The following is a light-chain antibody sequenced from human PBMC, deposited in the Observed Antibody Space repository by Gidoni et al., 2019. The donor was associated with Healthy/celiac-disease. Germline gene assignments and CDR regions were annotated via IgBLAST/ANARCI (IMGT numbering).Light chain of an antibody. J-gene: IGKJ2*04. CDR1: QSISSSY. V-gene: IGKV3-20*01. CDR3: QQYGSSPCS. Sequence: EIVLTQSPGTLSLSPGERANLSCRSSQSISSSYLVWYQQKPGQAPRLLIYCASSRATGIPDRFSGSGSGTDFTLNISRLEPEDFAVYYCQQYGSSPCSFGQGTKLEIK. CDR2: CAS.